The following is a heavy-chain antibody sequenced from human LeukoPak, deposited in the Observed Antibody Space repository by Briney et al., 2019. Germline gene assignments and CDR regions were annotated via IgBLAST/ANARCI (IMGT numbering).Heavy chain of an antibody. J-gene: IGHJ6*03. CDR2: ISAYNGNT. D-gene: IGHD3-3*01. CDR3: ARDPREGGFLEWLSYMDV. V-gene: IGHV1-18*01. Sequence: GASVKVSCKASGYTFTSYGISWVRQAPGQGLEWMGWISAYNGNTNYAQKLQGRVTMTTDTSTSTAYMELRSLRSDDTAVYHCARDPREGGFLEWLSYMDVWGKGTTVTVSS. CDR1: GYTFTSYG.